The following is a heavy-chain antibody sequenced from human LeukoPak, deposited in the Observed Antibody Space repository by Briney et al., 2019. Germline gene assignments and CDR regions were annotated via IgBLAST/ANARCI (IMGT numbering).Heavy chain of an antibody. CDR2: IYYSGST. D-gene: IGHD3-22*01. J-gene: IGHJ4*02. V-gene: IGHV4-59*08. Sequence: SETLSLTCTVSGGSISNNYWSWIRQPPGKGLEWIGYIYYSGSTNYNPSLKSRVLISVDTSRNQFSLKLTSVTAADTAVYYRARGGSAYSLDYWGQGTLVTVSS. CDR3: ARGGSAYSLDY. CDR1: GGSISNNY.